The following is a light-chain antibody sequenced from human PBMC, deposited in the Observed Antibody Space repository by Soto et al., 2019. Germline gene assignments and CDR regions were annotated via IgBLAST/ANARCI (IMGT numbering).Light chain of an antibody. J-gene: IGKJ4*01. CDR1: QSVSSN. Sequence: EIVLTQSPATLSVSPGERATLSCWASQSVSSNLAWYQQKPGQAPRLLMFGASTRATNIPARFSGSGSGTEFTLTISSLQSEDFAVYYCQQYFNWPPLTFGGGTKVEIK. CDR2: GAS. V-gene: IGKV3-15*01. CDR3: QQYFNWPPLT.